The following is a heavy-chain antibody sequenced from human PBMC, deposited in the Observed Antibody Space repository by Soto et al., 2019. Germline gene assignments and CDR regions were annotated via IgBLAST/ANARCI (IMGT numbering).Heavy chain of an antibody. V-gene: IGHV4-30-4*01. D-gene: IGHD6-19*01. Sequence: SSETLSLTCTVSGGSISSGDYYWSWIRQPPGKGLEWIGYIYYSGSTYYNPSLKRRITISVDTSKNQFSLKLSSLTAADTAVYYCARVLFLAVAGKSEGWFDPWGQGTLVTVSS. CDR2: IYYSGST. CDR1: GGSISSGDYY. CDR3: ARVLFLAVAGKSEGWFDP. J-gene: IGHJ5*02.